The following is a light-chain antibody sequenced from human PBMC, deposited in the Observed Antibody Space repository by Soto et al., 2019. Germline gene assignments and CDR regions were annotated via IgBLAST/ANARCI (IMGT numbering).Light chain of an antibody. CDR1: QSVSNN. CDR2: GAS. CDR3: QQHNNWPWT. J-gene: IGKJ1*01. V-gene: IGKV3-15*01. Sequence: ELVMTQSPATLSVSPGEKATLSCTASQSVSNNYLAWYQQKPGQAPRLLIYGASTRAPGFPARFSGSGSGTDFTLTISSLQSEDFAVYYCQQHNNWPWTFGQGTKVDIK.